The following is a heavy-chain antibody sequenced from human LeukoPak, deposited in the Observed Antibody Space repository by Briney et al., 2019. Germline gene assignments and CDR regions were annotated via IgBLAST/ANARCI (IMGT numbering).Heavy chain of an antibody. CDR3: ASGLELEY. CDR2: LHSDGSNT. J-gene: IGHJ4*02. V-gene: IGHV3-74*01. CDR1: GFTFRDYW. Sequence: GGSLRLSCAASGFTFRDYWMHWCRQAPGKGLVWVSRLHSDGSNTTYADSVKGRFTISRDNAKNTLYLQMNSLRAEDTAVYYCASGLELEYWGEGTLVTVSS.